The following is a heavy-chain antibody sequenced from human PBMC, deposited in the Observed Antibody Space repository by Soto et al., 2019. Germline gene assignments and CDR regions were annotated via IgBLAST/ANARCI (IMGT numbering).Heavy chain of an antibody. CDR3: ARASRFDP. V-gene: IGHV4-4*02. CDR2: TYHSGST. CDR1: GGSISSSYW. J-gene: IGHJ5*02. Sequence: SETLSLTCAVSGGSISSSYWWSWVRQPPGKGLEWIGETYHSGSTKYNPSLKSRVTISVDTSKNQFSLKVISVTAADTAVYYCARASRFDPWGQGTLVTVSS.